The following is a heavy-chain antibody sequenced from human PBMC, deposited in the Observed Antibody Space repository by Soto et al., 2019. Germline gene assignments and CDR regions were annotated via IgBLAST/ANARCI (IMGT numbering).Heavy chain of an antibody. J-gene: IGHJ4*02. CDR3: ARGGRGYEFDY. CDR1: GFTFSRYA. CDR2: VSSNGGST. D-gene: IGHD5-12*01. Sequence: EVQLVESGGGLVQPGGSLRLSCAASGFTFSRYAMHWGRQAPGKGLEYVSPVSSNGGSTYYANSVKGRFTISRDNSKNTLYLQMGSLRPEDTAVYYCARGGRGYEFDYWGQGTVVTVSS. V-gene: IGHV3-64*01.